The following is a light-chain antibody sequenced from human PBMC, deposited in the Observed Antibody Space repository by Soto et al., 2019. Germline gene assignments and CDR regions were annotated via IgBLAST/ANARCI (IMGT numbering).Light chain of an antibody. CDR2: DVT. CDR1: SSDVGNYNY. Sequence: QSALTQPRSVSGSPGQSVTISCTGTSSDVGNYNYVSWYQQHPGKAPKLMIYDVTKRPSGVPDRFSGSKSGKTASLTISGLQAEDEADYYCCSYAGRYSWVFGTGTKVTVL. CDR3: CSYAGRYSWV. V-gene: IGLV2-11*01. J-gene: IGLJ1*01.